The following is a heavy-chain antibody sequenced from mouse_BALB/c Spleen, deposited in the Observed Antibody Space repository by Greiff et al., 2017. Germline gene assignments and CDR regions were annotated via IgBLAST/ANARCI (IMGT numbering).Heavy chain of an antibody. Sequence: VHLVESGPGLVAPSQSLSITCTVSGFSLTSYGVHWVRQPPGKGLEWLGVIWAGGSTNYNSALMSRLSISKDNSKSQVFLKMNSLQTDDTAMYYCARDGNYKWYFDVWGAGTTVTVSS. CDR3: ARDGNYKWYFDV. J-gene: IGHJ1*01. CDR2: IWAGGST. V-gene: IGHV2-9*02. D-gene: IGHD2-1*01. CDR1: GFSLTSYG.